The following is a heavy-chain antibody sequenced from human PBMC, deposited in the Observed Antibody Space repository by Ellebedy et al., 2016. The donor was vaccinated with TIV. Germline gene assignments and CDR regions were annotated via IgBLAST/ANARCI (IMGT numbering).Heavy chain of an antibody. Sequence: GESLKISCAASGFTFSSYAMSWVRQAPGKGLEWVSAISGSGGSTYYADSVKGRFTISRDNSKNTLYLQMNSLRAEDTAVYYCAKDKGSGSGWYDYWGQGTLVTVSS. CDR2: ISGSGGST. CDR3: AKDKGSGSGWYDY. D-gene: IGHD6-19*01. J-gene: IGHJ4*02. V-gene: IGHV3-23*01. CDR1: GFTFSSYA.